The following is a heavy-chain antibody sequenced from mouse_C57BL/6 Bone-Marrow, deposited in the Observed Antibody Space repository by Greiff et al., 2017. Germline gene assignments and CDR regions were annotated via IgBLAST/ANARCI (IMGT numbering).Heavy chain of an antibody. CDR2: ISSGSSTI. D-gene: IGHD2-4*01. CDR1: GFTFSDYG. J-gene: IGHJ2*01. Sequence: EVKLQESGGGLVKPGGSLKLSCAASGFTFSDYGMHWVRQAPEKGLEWVAYISSGSSTIYYADTVKGRFTISRDNAKNTLFLQMTRLRSEDTAMYYCARQDDDYDDGAYYFDYWGQGTTLTVSS. CDR3: ARQDDDYDDGAYYFDY. V-gene: IGHV5-17*01.